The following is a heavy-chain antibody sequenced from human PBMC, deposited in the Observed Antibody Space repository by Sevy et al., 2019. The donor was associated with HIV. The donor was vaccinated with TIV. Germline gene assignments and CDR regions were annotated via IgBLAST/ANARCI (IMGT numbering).Heavy chain of an antibody. D-gene: IGHD3-22*01. Sequence: GGSLRLSCAASGFTFSNYAMHWVRQAPGKGLEWLAIISYDGINKYYADSVKGRFTISRDNSKNTVFLQMNSLRAEDRAVYYCARDYYDTSDGISFDYWGQGALVTVSS. CDR1: GFTFSNYA. CDR2: ISYDGINK. CDR3: ARDYYDTSDGISFDY. J-gene: IGHJ4*02. V-gene: IGHV3-30-3*01.